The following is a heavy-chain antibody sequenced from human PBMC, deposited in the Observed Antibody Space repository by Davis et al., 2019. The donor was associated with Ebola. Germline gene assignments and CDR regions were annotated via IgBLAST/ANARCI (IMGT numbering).Heavy chain of an antibody. Sequence: GESLKISCAASGFTFSSYGMHWVRQAPGKGLEWVAVIWYDGSNRYYADSVKGRFTISRDNSKNTLYLQMNSLRAEDTAVYYCAKSTGSYYYYGMDVWGQGTTVTVSS. CDR2: IWYDGSNR. V-gene: IGHV3-30*02. D-gene: IGHD1-14*01. CDR1: GFTFSSYG. J-gene: IGHJ6*02. CDR3: AKSTGSYYYYGMDV.